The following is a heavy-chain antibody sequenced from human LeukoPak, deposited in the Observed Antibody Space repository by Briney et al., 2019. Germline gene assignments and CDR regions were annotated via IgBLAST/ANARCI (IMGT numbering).Heavy chain of an antibody. V-gene: IGHV3-66*01. CDR3: AREFSRWGFDC. J-gene: IGHJ4*02. D-gene: IGHD6-13*01. CDR2: IYKDGST. Sequence: GGSLRLSCAASEFTVSSHYMSWVRQAPGKGLEWVSVIYKDGSTYYAEFVKGRFTISRDSSKNTLFLQMISLRAEDTAVYYCAREFSRWGFDCWGQGTLVTVSS. CDR1: EFTVSSHY.